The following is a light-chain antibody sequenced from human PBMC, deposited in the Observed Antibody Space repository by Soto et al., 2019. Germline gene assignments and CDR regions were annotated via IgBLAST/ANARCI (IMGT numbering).Light chain of an antibody. V-gene: IGKV1-6*01. Sequence: IQMTDSPSSLSASVLYRVTITFRASQGIRNDLGWYQQKPGKAPKLLIYAASSLQSGVPSRFSGSGSGTDFTLTISSLQPEDFATYYCLQDYNYPLTFGGGTKVDIK. CDR3: LQDYNYPLT. CDR2: AAS. CDR1: QGIRND. J-gene: IGKJ4*01.